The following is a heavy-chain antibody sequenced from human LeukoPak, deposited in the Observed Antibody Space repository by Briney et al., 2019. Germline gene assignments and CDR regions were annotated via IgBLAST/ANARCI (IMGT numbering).Heavy chain of an antibody. D-gene: IGHD4-11*01. CDR3: ASGGLQGQIDY. CDR2: ITPNSGVT. Sequence: GASVKVSCKASGYTFTGYYLHWVRQAPGQGLEWMGRITPNSGVTNYAQKFQGRVTMTRDTSISTAYMELSRLRSDDTAVYYCASGGLQGQIDYWGQGTLVTVSS. V-gene: IGHV1-2*06. J-gene: IGHJ4*02. CDR1: GYTFTGYY.